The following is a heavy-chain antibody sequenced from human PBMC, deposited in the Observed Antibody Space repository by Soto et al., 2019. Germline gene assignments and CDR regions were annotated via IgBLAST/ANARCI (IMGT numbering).Heavy chain of an antibody. Sequence: SETLSLTCTVSVGSISSYYCTWFRQPPGGGLEWIGYIYYSGSTYYNPSLKSRVTISVDTSKNQFSLKLSSVTAADTAVYYCPRAGNGNWFDPRGQGTLVTLSS. CDR3: PRAGNGNWFDP. V-gene: IGHV4-59*12. D-gene: IGHD1-26*01. J-gene: IGHJ5*02. CDR2: IYYSGST. CDR1: VGSISSYY.